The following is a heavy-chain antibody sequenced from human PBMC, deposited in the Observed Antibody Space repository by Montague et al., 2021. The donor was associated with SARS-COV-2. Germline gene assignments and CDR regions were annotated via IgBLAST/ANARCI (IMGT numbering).Heavy chain of an antibody. CDR3: ARDYGDYSYYYGLDV. D-gene: IGHD4-17*01. CDR2: IYSSGST. CDR1: GGSIRSGSYY. J-gene: IGHJ6*02. V-gene: IGHV4-61*02. Sequence: TLSLTCTVSGGSIRSGSYYWSWIRQPAGKGPEWIGRIYSSGSTNYNPSLKSRVTMSVDTSKNQFSLKVSSVTAADTAVYYCARDYGDYSYYYGLDVWGQGTTVIVSS.